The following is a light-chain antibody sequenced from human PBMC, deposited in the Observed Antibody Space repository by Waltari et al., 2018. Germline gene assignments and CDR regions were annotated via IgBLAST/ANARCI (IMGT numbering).Light chain of an antibody. Sequence: QSALTQPASVSGSPGQSITISCTGTSSDIGSYDYVSWYHQHPGKAPKLIIHDVRRRPSGLSNRCSGSKSGTTASLTISGLQPDDEADYFCSSYAGSNNRVRFGGGTRLTVI. J-gene: IGLJ2*01. CDR1: SSDIGSYDY. CDR2: DVR. CDR3: SSYAGSNNRVR. V-gene: IGLV2-14*03.